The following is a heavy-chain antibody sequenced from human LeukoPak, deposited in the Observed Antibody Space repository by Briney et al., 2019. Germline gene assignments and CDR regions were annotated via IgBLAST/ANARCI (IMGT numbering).Heavy chain of an antibody. J-gene: IGHJ3*02. CDR3: ARDSSPDSATTYYDALDM. V-gene: IGHV3-7*01. D-gene: IGHD1-1*01. CDR1: GFTFSSYW. CDR2: INGDGDGK. Sequence: GGSLRLSCAASGFTFSSYWMSWVRQAPGKGLEWVANINGDGDGKRYADSAKDRFTISRDNARSLVFLQIHSLRDEDTALYYCARDSSPDSATTYYDALDMWGQGTMVTVSS.